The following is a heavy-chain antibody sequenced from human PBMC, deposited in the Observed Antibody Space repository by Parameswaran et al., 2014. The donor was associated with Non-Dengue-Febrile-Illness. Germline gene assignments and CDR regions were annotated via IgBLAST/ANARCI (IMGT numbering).Heavy chain of an antibody. D-gene: IGHD5-24*01. CDR3: ARAPRGASDI. V-gene: IGHV3-20*03. J-gene: IGHJ3*02. Sequence: RWIRQPPGKGLEWVSGINWNGESTSYADSVKGRFTISRDNAKNSLYLQMNSLRAEDTALYYCARAPRGASDIWGQGTMVTVSS. CDR2: INWNGEST.